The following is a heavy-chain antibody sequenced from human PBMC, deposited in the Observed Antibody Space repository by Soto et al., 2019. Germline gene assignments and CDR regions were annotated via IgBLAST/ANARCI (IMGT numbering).Heavy chain of an antibody. CDR1: GFTFDDYA. V-gene: IGHV3-9*01. J-gene: IGHJ4*02. CDR3: AKDIDLHGTTVTYFEY. Sequence: EVQLVESGGGLVQPGRSLRLSCAASGFTFDDYAMHWVRQAPGKGLEWVSGVNWHNDSIGYAGSVKGRFTISRDNAKNSLYLQMNSLRAEDTALYDCAKDIDLHGTTVTYFEYWGQGTLVTVSS. D-gene: IGHD4-17*01. CDR2: VNWHNDSI.